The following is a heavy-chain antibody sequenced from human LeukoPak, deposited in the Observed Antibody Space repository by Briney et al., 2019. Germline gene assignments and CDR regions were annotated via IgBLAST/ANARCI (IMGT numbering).Heavy chain of an antibody. Sequence: PSETLSLTCTVSSGSINTSNYYWGWIRQPPGKGLEWIGNIFYRGGTYYSPSLKSRVTISVDTSKNQFSLKLSSVTAADTAVYYCARLGLRYFDWYNWFDPWGQGTLVTVSS. CDR2: IFYRGGT. CDR1: SGSINTSNYY. V-gene: IGHV4-39*07. D-gene: IGHD3-9*01. J-gene: IGHJ5*02. CDR3: ARLGLRYFDWYNWFDP.